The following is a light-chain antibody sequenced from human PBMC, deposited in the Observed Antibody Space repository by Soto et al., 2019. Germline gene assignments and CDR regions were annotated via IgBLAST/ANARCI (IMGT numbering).Light chain of an antibody. J-gene: IGLJ1*01. CDR2: NNN. CDR3: AAWDDGLNGSV. Sequence: SVLSXPPSASGSPGQRDTISCSGSSSNIGRNTVNWYQQVPGTAPKLLIYNNNQRPSGVPDRFSGPKSGPSASLAILGHQSEDEADYSRAAWDDGLNGSVFGAGTKVTAL. CDR1: SSNIGRNT. V-gene: IGLV1-44*01.